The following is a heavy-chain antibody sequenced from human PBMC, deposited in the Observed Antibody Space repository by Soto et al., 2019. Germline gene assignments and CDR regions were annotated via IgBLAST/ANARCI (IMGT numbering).Heavy chain of an antibody. Sequence: EGQLVEFGGGLVKPGGSLRLSCAASGFSFSIYSYNWVRQAPGKGLEWLSYISPAGSSIYYADSVKGRFTISRDSARDSVYLQMNSLRAEDTAVYYCAKDRGVSGAFDIWGQGTMVTVSS. CDR2: ISPAGSSI. CDR3: AKDRGVSGAFDI. CDR1: GFSFSIYS. D-gene: IGHD3-10*01. V-gene: IGHV3-48*01. J-gene: IGHJ3*02.